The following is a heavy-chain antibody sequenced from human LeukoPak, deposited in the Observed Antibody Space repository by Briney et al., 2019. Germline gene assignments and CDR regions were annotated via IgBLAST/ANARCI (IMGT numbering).Heavy chain of an antibody. J-gene: IGHJ6*03. D-gene: IGHD5-18*01. Sequence: SLKVSCKASGGTFISYAISWVRQAPGQGLEWMGGIIPIFGTANYAQKFQGRVTITTDESMSTAYMELSSLRSEDTAVYYCARDSLDSYGFYYMDVWGKGTTVTVSS. CDR1: GGTFISYA. CDR3: ARDSLDSYGFYYMDV. V-gene: IGHV1-69*05. CDR2: IIPIFGTA.